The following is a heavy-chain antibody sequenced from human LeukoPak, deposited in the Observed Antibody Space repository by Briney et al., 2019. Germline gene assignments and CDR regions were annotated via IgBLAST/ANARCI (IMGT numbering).Heavy chain of an antibody. J-gene: IGHJ4*02. Sequence: GGSLRLPCAASGFSFSTYWMTWVRQAAGKGLEWVANIEPAGSETYYVDPVKGRFTISRDNAKNLLYLQMNSLRAEDTAVYYCGRFGDEAAVDYWGQGTLVTVSS. CDR3: GRFGDEAAVDY. CDR2: IEPAGSET. CDR1: GFSFSTYW. D-gene: IGHD3-10*01. V-gene: IGHV3-7*01.